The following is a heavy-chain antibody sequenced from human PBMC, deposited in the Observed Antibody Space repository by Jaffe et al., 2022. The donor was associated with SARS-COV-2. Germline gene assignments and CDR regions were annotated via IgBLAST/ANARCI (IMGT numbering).Heavy chain of an antibody. J-gene: IGHJ4*02. Sequence: EVQLVESGGGLVKPGGSLRLSCAASGFTFSSYSMNWVRQAPGKGLEWVSSISSSSSYIYYADSVKGRFTISRDNAKNSLYLQMNSLRAEDTAVYYCARDYSYYYGSGSYLFDYWGQGTLVTVSS. CDR1: GFTFSSYS. CDR2: ISSSSSYI. CDR3: ARDYSYYYGSGSYLFDY. V-gene: IGHV3-21*01. D-gene: IGHD3-10*01.